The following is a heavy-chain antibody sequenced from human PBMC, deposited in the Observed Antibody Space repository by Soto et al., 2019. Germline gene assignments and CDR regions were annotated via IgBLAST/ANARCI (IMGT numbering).Heavy chain of an antibody. CDR2: ISWNSGHI. D-gene: IGHD3-16*01. Sequence: EVQLVESGGGLVQPGRSLRLSCAASGFTFDDYDMHWVRQAPGQGLEWVSGISWNSGHIAYVDSVRGRFSISRDNTKNFLYVLMAVLRPEDASSYCSVALSGPWDLWLCSLWGQWTMVAVSS. V-gene: IGHV3-9*01. CDR3: VALSGPWDLWLCSL. CDR1: GFTFDDYD. J-gene: IGHJ3*01.